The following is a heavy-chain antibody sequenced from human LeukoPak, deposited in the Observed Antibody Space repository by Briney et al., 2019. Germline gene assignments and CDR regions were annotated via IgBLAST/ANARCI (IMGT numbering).Heavy chain of an antibody. Sequence: GGPLRLSCAASGFTVSSNYMSWVRQAPGKGLEWVSVIYSGGSTYYADSVKGRFTISRDNSKNTLYLQMNSLRAEDTAVYYCARESSSGWYYFDYWGQGTLVTVSS. CDR1: GFTVSSNY. D-gene: IGHD6-19*01. CDR3: ARESSSGWYYFDY. V-gene: IGHV3-53*01. J-gene: IGHJ4*02. CDR2: IYSGGST.